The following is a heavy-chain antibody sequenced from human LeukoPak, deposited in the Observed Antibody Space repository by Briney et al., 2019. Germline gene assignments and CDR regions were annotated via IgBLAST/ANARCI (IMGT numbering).Heavy chain of an antibody. D-gene: IGHD3-10*01. CDR2: IWYDGSNT. CDR3: ARGPYGSGSFLVY. J-gene: IGHJ4*02. CDR1: GFTFSSFG. V-gene: IGHV3-30*02. Sequence: GGSQRLSCVASGFTFSSFGMHWVRQAPGKGLEWVALIWYDGSNTYYADSVKGRFTISRDDSKNTLFLQMDSLRPEDTAVYYCARGPYGSGSFLVYWGQGTLVTVSS.